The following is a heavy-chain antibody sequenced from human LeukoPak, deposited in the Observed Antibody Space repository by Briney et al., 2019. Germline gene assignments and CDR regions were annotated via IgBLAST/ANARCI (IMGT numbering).Heavy chain of an antibody. Sequence: GASVKVSCKASGYTFTGYYMHWVRQAPGQGLEWMGWINPNSGGTNYAQKFQGRVTMTRDTSISTAYMELSRLRSDDTAVYYCAREDVDCSSTSCSVDYWGQGTLVTVSS. CDR2: INPNSGGT. CDR3: AREDVDCSSTSCSVDY. J-gene: IGHJ4*02. V-gene: IGHV1-2*02. D-gene: IGHD2-2*01. CDR1: GYTFTGYY.